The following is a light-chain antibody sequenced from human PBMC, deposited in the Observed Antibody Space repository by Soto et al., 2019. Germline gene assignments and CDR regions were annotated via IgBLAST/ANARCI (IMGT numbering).Light chain of an antibody. CDR2: GAS. V-gene: IGKV3-20*01. CDR1: QSVSSSY. J-gene: IGKJ1*01. Sequence: EIVLTQSPGTLSLSPGERATLSCRASQSVSSSYLVWYQQKPGQAPTLLIYGASTRATGIPDRFSGSGSGTDFTLTISRLEPEDFAVYYCQQYGNSPWTFGQGTTVEI. CDR3: QQYGNSPWT.